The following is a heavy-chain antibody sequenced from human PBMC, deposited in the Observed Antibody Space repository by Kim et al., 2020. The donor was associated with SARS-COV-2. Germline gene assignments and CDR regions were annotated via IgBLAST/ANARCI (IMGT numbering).Heavy chain of an antibody. Sequence: GGSLRLSCAASGFRFNDYGMSWVRQAPGKGLEWVSTISGSGDSRDYTDAVKGRFTISRDNSKNTVYLQMDSLRVDDTAVYFCTKIRLYWTGYTDYWGQG. CDR3: TKIRLYWTGYTDY. J-gene: IGHJ4*02. CDR2: ISGSGDSR. V-gene: IGHV3-23*01. CDR1: GFRFNDYG. D-gene: IGHD2-8*02.